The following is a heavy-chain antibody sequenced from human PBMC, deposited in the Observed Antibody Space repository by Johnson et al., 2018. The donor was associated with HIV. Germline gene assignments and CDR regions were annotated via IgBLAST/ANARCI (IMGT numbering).Heavy chain of an antibody. J-gene: IGHJ3*02. D-gene: IGHD1-1*01. V-gene: IGHV3-NL1*01. CDR3: ARDGTETGPDDAFDI. CDR2: IYRAGST. CDR1: GFTISPYG. Sequence: QVQLVESGGGVVQPGESLRLSCGASGFTISPYGMHWVRQAPGKGLEWVSVIYRAGSTYYADSVKDRFTISRDISKNTIYLQMNSLRAEDTAMYYCARDGTETGPDDAFDIWGQGTMVTVSS.